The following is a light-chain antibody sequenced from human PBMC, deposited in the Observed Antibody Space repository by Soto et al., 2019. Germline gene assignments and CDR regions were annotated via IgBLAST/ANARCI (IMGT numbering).Light chain of an antibody. J-gene: IGLJ2*01. Sequence: QLVLTQSPSASASLGASVKLTCTLNSGHNTYSIAWHQQQPEKGPRFLMKLKSDDSHSRGDGIPDRFSGSSSGAERYLTISSLQSEDEADYYCQTWATGIQVFGGGTKLTVL. V-gene: IGLV4-69*01. CDR3: QTWATGIQV. CDR2: LKSDDSH. CDR1: SGHNTYS.